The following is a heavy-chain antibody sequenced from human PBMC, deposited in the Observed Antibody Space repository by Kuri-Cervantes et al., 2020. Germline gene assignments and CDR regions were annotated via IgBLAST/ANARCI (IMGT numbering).Heavy chain of an antibody. J-gene: IGHJ4*02. CDR1: GYTFTSYG. CDR2: MNPNSGNT. CDR3: ARVDPAYGGKSHVFDY. V-gene: IGHV1-8*02. Sequence: ASVKVSCKASGYTFTSYGISWVRQATGQGLEWMGWMNPNSGNTGYAQKFQGRVTMTRNTSISTAYMELSSLRSEDTAVYYCARVDPAYGGKSHVFDYWGQGTLVTVSS. D-gene: IGHD4-23*01.